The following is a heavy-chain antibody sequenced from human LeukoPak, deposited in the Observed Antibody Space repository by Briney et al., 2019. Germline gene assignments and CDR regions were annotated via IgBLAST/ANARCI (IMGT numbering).Heavy chain of an antibody. CDR1: GGSISSYY. J-gene: IGHJ4*02. CDR3: ARNYYGSGSYYEN. CDR2: IYYSGST. V-gene: IGHV4-59*01. Sequence: SETLSLTCTVSGGSISSYYWSWIRQPPGKGLEWIGYIYYSGSTNYNPSLKSRVTISVDTSKNQFSLKLSSVTAADTAVYYCARNYYGSGSYYENWGQGTLVTVSS. D-gene: IGHD3-10*01.